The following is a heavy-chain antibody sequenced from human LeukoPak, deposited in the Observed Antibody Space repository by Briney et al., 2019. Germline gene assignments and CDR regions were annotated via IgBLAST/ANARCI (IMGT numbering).Heavy chain of an antibody. CDR2: ISYDGSNK. V-gene: IGHV3-30*03. Sequence: PGGSLRLSCAASGFTFNNYVMHWVRQAPGKGLEWVALISYDGSNKYYADSVRGRFTISRDNSKDTLYLHMNSLRAEDTAVYYCARGGDSSTWYLFDYWGQGTLVTVSS. CDR1: GFTFNNYV. D-gene: IGHD6-13*01. J-gene: IGHJ4*02. CDR3: ARGGDSSTWYLFDY.